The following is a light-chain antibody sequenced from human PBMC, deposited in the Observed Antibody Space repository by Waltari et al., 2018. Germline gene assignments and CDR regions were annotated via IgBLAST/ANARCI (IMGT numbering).Light chain of an antibody. Sequence: QSALTQPASVPGSPGQSITISCTGPRSALGTYNLVSWYQQHPGKGPKRMIYEVTKRPSGVSNRFSGSKSGNTASLTISGLQAEDEAEYYCCSYAGSKFYVFGTGTKVTVL. CDR2: EVT. CDR3: CSYAGSKFYV. J-gene: IGLJ1*01. CDR1: RSALGTYNL. V-gene: IGLV2-23*02.